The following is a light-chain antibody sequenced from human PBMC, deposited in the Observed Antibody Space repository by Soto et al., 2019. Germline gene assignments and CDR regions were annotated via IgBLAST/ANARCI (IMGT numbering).Light chain of an antibody. V-gene: IGKV1-12*01. CDR2: AAS. Sequence: VALGGSGTITRRSSEDISTWLAWYQQKPGKAPKLLIYAASSLQSGVPSRFSGSGSGTDFTLAISSLQLEDFATYYRQHADSFPRLPFGQGTRLEIK. CDR1: EDISTW. J-gene: IGKJ5*01. CDR3: QHADSFPRLP.